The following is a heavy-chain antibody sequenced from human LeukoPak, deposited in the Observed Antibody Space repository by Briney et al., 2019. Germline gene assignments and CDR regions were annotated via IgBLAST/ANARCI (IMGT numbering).Heavy chain of an antibody. CDR1: GFTFSSYS. Sequence: GPLGLSWPASGFTFSSYSMNWVGRAPGRGLGWVSSIIGSSSTIYYADSVKGRFTISRDNAKNSLYLQMNSLRAEDTAVYYCAREDYDFWSGYSTGPSVANWFDPWGQGTLVTVSS. D-gene: IGHD3-3*01. CDR3: AREDYDFWSGYSTGPSVANWFDP. V-gene: IGHV3-48*01. CDR2: IIGSSSTI. J-gene: IGHJ5*02.